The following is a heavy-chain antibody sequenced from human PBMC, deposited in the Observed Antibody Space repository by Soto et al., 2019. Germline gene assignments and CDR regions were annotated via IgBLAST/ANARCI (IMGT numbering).Heavy chain of an antibody. CDR1: GGSISSGGYY. D-gene: IGHD6-6*01. Sequence: SETLSLTCTVSGGSISSGGYYWSWIRQHPGKGLEWIGYIYYSGSTYYNPSLKSRVTISVDTSKNQFPLKLSSVTAADTAVYYCARRIAARPRYYYYYGMDVWGQGTTVTVSS. J-gene: IGHJ6*02. V-gene: IGHV4-31*03. CDR2: IYYSGST. CDR3: ARRIAARPRYYYYYGMDV.